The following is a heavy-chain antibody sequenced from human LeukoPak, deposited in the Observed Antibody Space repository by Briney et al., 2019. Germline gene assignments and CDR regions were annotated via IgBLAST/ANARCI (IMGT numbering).Heavy chain of an antibody. CDR1: GFTFSSYS. J-gene: IGHJ4*02. V-gene: IGHV3-48*01. CDR2: ITGGSSTI. Sequence: PGGSLRLSCAASGFTFSSYSMTWVRQVPGQGLEWVSYITGGSSTIYYADSVEGRFTISRDNAKNSLYLQMNSLRAEDTAVYYCARGYDSSGYYPDYWGQGTLVTVSS. CDR3: ARGYDSSGYYPDY. D-gene: IGHD3-22*01.